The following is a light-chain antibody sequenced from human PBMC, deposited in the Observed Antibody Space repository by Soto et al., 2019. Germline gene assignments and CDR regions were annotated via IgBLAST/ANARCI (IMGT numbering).Light chain of an antibody. CDR2: DNN. CDR1: TSNIGSNI. V-gene: IGLV1-44*01. Sequence: QSVLTQPPSASGTPGQRITISCSGRTSNIGSNIVAWYQHLTGTAPKLLIYDNNQRPSGVPDRFFGSKSGTSASLAISWLQPDDESHYYCAAWADILNGLVFGGGTKLTVL. CDR3: AAWADILNGLV. J-gene: IGLJ3*02.